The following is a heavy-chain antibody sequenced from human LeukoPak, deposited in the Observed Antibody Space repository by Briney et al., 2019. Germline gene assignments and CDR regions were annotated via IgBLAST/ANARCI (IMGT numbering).Heavy chain of an antibody. Sequence: ASVKVSCKASGYTFTSYGISWVRQAPGQGLEWMGWISAYNGNTNYAQKLQGRVTMTTDTSTSTAYMELRSLRSDDTAVYYCARVGYCSSTSCYLGDYYGMDVWGQGTTVTVSS. J-gene: IGHJ6*02. D-gene: IGHD2-2*01. V-gene: IGHV1-18*01. CDR2: ISAYNGNT. CDR3: ARVGYCSSTSCYLGDYYGMDV. CDR1: GYTFTSYG.